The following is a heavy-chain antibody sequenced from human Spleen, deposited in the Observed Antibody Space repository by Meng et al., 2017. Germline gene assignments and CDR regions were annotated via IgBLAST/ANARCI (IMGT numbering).Heavy chain of an antibody. CDR1: GGSISSYY. CDR3: ARVWETLYYFDY. D-gene: IGHD3-16*01. Sequence: SETLSLTCTVSGGSISSYYWSWIRQPPGKGLEWIGYIYYSGSTNYNPSLKSRVTISVDRSKNQFSLKLNSVTAADSAVYFCARVWETLYYFDYWGQGTLVTVSS. V-gene: IGHV4-59*01. CDR2: IYYSGST. J-gene: IGHJ4*02.